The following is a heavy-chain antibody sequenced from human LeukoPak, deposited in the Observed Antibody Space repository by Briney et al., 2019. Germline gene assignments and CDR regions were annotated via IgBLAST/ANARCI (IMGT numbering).Heavy chain of an antibody. Sequence: PSETLSLTCTVSGDSISNYYWSWIRRPPGKGLEWIGCVYYSGSSNYDPSLKSRVTISLDTSKNQFSLRLNSVTAADTAVYYCARSLTTGIDWFDPWGQGTLVTVSS. J-gene: IGHJ5*02. CDR2: VYYSGSS. D-gene: IGHD4/OR15-4a*01. V-gene: IGHV4-59*08. CDR3: ARSLTTGIDWFDP. CDR1: GDSISNYY.